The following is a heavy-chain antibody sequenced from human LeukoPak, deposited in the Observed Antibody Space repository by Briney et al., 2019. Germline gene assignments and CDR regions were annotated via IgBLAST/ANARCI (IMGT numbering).Heavy chain of an antibody. Sequence: SVKVSYKSSGGTFSSYAISWVRQAPGQGLEWMGGIIPIFGTANYAQKFQGRVTITADESTSTAYMELSSLRSEDTAVYYCAREGDELKYISRPFDYWGQGTLVTVSS. CDR2: IIPIFGTA. CDR1: GGTFSSYA. D-gene: IGHD6-19*01. CDR3: AREGDELKYISRPFDY. V-gene: IGHV1-69*13. J-gene: IGHJ4*02.